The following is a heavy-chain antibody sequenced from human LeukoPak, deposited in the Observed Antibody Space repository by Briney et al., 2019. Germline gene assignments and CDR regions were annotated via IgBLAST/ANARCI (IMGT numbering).Heavy chain of an antibody. Sequence: AVWVSCEASGDTLSIYATSWVRHAPGQGLEWMGRIIPILGIANYAQKLQGRVTITADKSTSTAYMELSSLRSEDTAVYYCARDPSPFYDSSGANWFDPWGQGTLVTVSS. CDR3: ARDPSPFYDSSGANWFDP. V-gene: IGHV1-69*04. J-gene: IGHJ5*02. CDR2: IIPILGIA. CDR1: GDTLSIYA. D-gene: IGHD3-22*01.